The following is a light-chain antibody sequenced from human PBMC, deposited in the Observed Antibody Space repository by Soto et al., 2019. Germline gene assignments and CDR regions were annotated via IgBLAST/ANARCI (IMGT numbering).Light chain of an antibody. J-gene: IGKJ1*01. Sequence: DIQMTQSPSTLSASVGDRFTITCRASQSISSWLAWYQQKPGKAPKLLIYDASSLESGVPSRFSGSGSGTEFSLTISSLQPEDFATFYCQQYSSISRTFGQGTKVDIK. CDR2: DAS. CDR3: QQYSSISRT. CDR1: QSISSW. V-gene: IGKV1-5*01.